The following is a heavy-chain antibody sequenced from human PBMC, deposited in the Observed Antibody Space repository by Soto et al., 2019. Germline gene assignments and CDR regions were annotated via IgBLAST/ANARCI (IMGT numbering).Heavy chain of an antibody. CDR3: AAGGDPSDHHASDI. D-gene: IGHD3-16*01. Sequence: PGESLKISCTGSGYSLTNIWVHWVRQMPGNGLGWRGRIDPAVSVTTYNPSFQGHGTMSADKSINTAYVQWSSLKAPDSAMYYCAAGGDPSDHHASDIWGLGTMVTV. CDR1: GYSLTNIW. J-gene: IGHJ3*02. V-gene: IGHV5-10-1*01. CDR2: IDPAVSVT.